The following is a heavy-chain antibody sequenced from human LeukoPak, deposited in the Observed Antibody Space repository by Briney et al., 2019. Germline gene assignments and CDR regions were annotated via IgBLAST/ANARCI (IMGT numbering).Heavy chain of an antibody. Sequence: GASVKVSCKASGYTLTELSMHWVRQAPGKGLEWMGGFDPEDGERIYAQKFQGRLTMTEDTSTDTAYMELSSLRSEDTAVYYCATLMFRGVIGGNYFGMDVWGKGTTVTVSS. J-gene: IGHJ6*04. D-gene: IGHD3-10*01. V-gene: IGHV1-24*01. CDR2: FDPEDGER. CDR1: GYTLTELS. CDR3: ATLMFRGVIGGNYFGMDV.